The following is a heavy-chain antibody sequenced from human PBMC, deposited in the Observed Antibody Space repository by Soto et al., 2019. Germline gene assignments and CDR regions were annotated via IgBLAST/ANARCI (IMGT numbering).Heavy chain of an antibody. Sequence: QVQVVESGGGVVQPGRSLRLSSAASGFTFSFYGMHWVRQTPGKGLEWVAVISYDGTKIYYADSVKGRFTISRDNSKNTLDLEMNSLRGDDTAVYYCAKDAEGWNDETYYFDHWGQGTLVTVSS. CDR2: ISYDGTKI. V-gene: IGHV3-30*18. J-gene: IGHJ4*02. D-gene: IGHD1-1*01. CDR3: AKDAEGWNDETYYFDH. CDR1: GFTFSFYG.